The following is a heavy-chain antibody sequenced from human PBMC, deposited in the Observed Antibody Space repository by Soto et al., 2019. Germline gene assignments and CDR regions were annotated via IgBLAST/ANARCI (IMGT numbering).Heavy chain of an antibody. D-gene: IGHD3-9*01. J-gene: IGHJ4*02. CDR1: GYTFTNYG. CDR2: ISAYNGNP. Sequence: QVQLVQSGAEVKKPGASVKVSCKASGYTFTNYGINWVRQAPGQGLEWMGWISAYNGNPNYAQKLQGRVTMTTDTSMRQGEMALRSLRSDDTAVYYCARDHDFLTGYQLAYWGQGTLVTVSS. V-gene: IGHV1-18*01. CDR3: ARDHDFLTGYQLAY.